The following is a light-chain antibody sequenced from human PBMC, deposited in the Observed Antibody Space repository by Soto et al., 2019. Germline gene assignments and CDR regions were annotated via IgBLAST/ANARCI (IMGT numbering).Light chain of an antibody. CDR1: SSDLGGYNF. CDR3: SSYSSSSSV. J-gene: IGLJ1*01. Sequence: QSALTQPASVSGSPGQSVTISCTGTSSDLGGYNFVSWYQHHPGKAPKLMIYDVGNRPSGVSVRFSGSKSGNTASPTISGLQAEDEADYYCSSYSSSSSVFGTGTKLTVL. CDR2: DVG. V-gene: IGLV2-14*03.